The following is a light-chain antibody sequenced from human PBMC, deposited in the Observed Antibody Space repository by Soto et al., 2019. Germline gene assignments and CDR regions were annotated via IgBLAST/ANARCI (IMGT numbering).Light chain of an antibody. CDR1: TGAVTSGHY. CDR3: LLSYSGGRPV. J-gene: IGLJ3*02. CDR2: DTS. V-gene: IGLV7-46*01. Sequence: QAVVTQEPSLTVSPGGTVTLTCGSSTGAVTSGHYPYWFQQKPGQAPRTLIYDTSKKHSWTPARFSGSLLGGKAALTLSGAQPEDESDYYCLLSYSGGRPVFGGGTKLTVL.